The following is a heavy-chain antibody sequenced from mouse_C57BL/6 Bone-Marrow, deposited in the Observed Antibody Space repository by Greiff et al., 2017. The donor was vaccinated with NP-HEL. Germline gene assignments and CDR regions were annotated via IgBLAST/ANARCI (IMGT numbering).Heavy chain of an antibody. CDR3: ARENYRRGYAMDY. CDR1: GYTFTSYG. Sequence: QVQLQHSGAELARPGASVKLSCKASGYTFTSYGISWVKQRTGQGLEWIGEIYPRSGNTYYNEKFKGKATLTADKSSSTAYMELRSLTSEDSAVYFCARENYRRGYAMDYWGQGTSVTVSS. V-gene: IGHV1-81*01. CDR2: IYPRSGNT. D-gene: IGHD2-1*01. J-gene: IGHJ4*01.